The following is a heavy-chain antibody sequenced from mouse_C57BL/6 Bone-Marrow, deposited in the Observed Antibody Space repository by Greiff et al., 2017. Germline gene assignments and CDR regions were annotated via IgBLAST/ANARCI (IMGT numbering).Heavy chain of an antibody. CDR1: GYTFTSYW. D-gene: IGHD1-1*01. Sequence: QVQLQQPGAELVKPGASVKLSCKASGYTFTSYWMQWVKQRPGQGLEWIGEIDPSDSYTNYNQKFKGKATLTVDTSSSTAYMQLSSLTSEDSAVYDCARGGIFYGRKWEAMDDWGQGTSVTVSS. V-gene: IGHV1-50*01. CDR3: ARGGIFYGRKWEAMDD. CDR2: IDPSDSYT. J-gene: IGHJ4*01.